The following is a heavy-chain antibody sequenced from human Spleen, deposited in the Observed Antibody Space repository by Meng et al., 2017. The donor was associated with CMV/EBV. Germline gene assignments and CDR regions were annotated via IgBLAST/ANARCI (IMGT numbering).Heavy chain of an antibody. CDR3: ARLFHTSLGTNYYYGMDV. CDR1: GYTFTGYN. V-gene: IGHV1-2*02. CDR2: INPNSGDT. Sequence: ASVKVSCKAYGYTFTGYNIHWVRQAPGQGLEWMGWINPNSGDTKYAPKFQGRVTLTLDTSISTAFMELTRLKSDDTAVFFCARLFHTSLGTNYYYGMDVWGQGTAVTVSS. J-gene: IGHJ6*02. D-gene: IGHD3/OR15-3a*01.